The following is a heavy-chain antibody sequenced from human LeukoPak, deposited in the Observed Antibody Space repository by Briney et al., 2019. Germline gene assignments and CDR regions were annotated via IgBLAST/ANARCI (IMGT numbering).Heavy chain of an antibody. Sequence: GGSLRLSCAASGFTFSSYEMDWVRRAPGKGLEWVSYIGSSGGSRYYADSVKGRFTSSRDNAKNSLYLQMNSLRVEDTAVYYAREDGEAFDNWGQGTKVSVSS. D-gene: IGHD5-24*01. CDR2: IGSSGGSR. CDR1: GFTFSSYE. J-gene: IGHJ3*02. CDR3: AREDGEAFDN. V-gene: IGHV3-48*03.